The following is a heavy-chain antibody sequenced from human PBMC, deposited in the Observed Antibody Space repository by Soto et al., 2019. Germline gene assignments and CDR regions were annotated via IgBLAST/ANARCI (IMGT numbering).Heavy chain of an antibody. J-gene: IGHJ5*02. Sequence: ETLSLTCTVSGGSISSYYWSWIRQPPGKGLEWIGYIYYSGSTNYNPSLKSRVTISVDTSKNQFSLKLSSVTAADTAVYCCAREVNYDILTGYFRSYNWFDPWGQGTLVTVSS. CDR2: IYYSGST. CDR1: GGSISSYY. V-gene: IGHV4-59*01. D-gene: IGHD3-9*01. CDR3: AREVNYDILTGYFRSYNWFDP.